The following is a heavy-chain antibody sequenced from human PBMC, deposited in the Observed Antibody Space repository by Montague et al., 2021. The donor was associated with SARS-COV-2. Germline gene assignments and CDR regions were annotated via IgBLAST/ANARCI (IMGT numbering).Heavy chain of an antibody. CDR3: ARGGTYYDFWSGYRNYYYGMDV. CDR2: ISSSSSTI. Sequence: SLRLSCAASGFTFSSYEMNWVRQAPGKGLEWVSYISSSSSTIYYASSVKGLFTISSDNAKNPLYLQMNSLRAEDTAVYYCARGGTYYDFWSGYRNYYYGMDVWGQGTTVTVSS. V-gene: IGHV3-48*03. CDR1: GFTFSSYE. J-gene: IGHJ6*02. D-gene: IGHD3-3*01.